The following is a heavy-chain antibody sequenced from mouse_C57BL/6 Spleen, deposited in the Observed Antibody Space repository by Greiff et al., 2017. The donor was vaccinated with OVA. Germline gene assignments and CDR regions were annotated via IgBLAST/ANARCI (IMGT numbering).Heavy chain of an antibody. J-gene: IGHJ4*01. Sequence: QVQLQQPGAELVRPGSSVKLSCKASGYTFTSYWMHWVKQRPIQGLEWIGNIDPSDSETHYNQKFKDKATLTVDKSSSTAYMQLSSLTSEDSAVYYCAREGYGSRGAMDYWGQGTSVTVSS. CDR3: AREGYGSRGAMDY. V-gene: IGHV1-52*01. CDR1: GYTFTSYW. D-gene: IGHD1-1*01. CDR2: IDPSDSET.